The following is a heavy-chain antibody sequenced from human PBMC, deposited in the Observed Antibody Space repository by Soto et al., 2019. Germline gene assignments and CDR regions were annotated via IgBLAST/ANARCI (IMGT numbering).Heavy chain of an antibody. CDR2: IIRIFGTA. J-gene: IGHJ4*02. CDR3: ARALGMSYFDF. CDR1: GGTFSTYG. Sequence: ASVKVSCKASGGTFSTYGVSGVRQAPGQGLEWMGGIIRIFGTAKYARKFQGRVTVTADESTSTAYMELSSLRSEDTAVYYCARALGMSYFDFWGQGTLVTVSS. V-gene: IGHV1-69*13.